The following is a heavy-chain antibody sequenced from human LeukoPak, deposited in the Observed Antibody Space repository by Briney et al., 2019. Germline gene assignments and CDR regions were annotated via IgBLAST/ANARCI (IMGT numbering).Heavy chain of an antibody. CDR3: ARIEPWNDFRFDY. J-gene: IGHJ4*02. V-gene: IGHV4-34*01. D-gene: IGHD1-1*01. CDR2: INHSGST. Sequence: SETLSLTCAVYGGSFSGYYWSWIRQPPGKGLEWIGEINHSGSTNYNPSLKSRVTISVDTSKNQFSLKLSSVTAADTAVYYCARIEPWNDFRFDYWGQGTLVTVSS. CDR1: GGSFSGYY.